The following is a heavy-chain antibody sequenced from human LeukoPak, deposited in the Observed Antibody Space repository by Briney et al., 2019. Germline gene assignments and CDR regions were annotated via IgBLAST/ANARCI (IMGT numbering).Heavy chain of an antibody. J-gene: IGHJ4*02. CDR1: GFTFSTYS. V-gene: IGHV3-21*01. CDR2: ISRSDTYI. CDR3: ARDPGVDYSAHYFDY. D-gene: IGHD4-11*01. Sequence: GGSLRLSCAASGFTFSTYSMHWVRQAPGKGLEWVSSISRSDTYIYYADSVKGRFTISRDNAKNSLYLQMNSLRAEDTAVYYCARDPGVDYSAHYFDYWGQGTLVTVSS.